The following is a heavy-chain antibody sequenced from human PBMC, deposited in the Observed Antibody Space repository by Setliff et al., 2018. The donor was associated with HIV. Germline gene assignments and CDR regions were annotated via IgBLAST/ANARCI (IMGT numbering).Heavy chain of an antibody. CDR3: ARTLTGKAPLATIDY. V-gene: IGHV3-7*01. D-gene: IGHD1-20*01. CDR1: GFTFDDYT. CDR2: IKHDGSDK. Sequence: GGSLRLSCEASGFTFDDYTMHWVRQAPGKGLEWVANIKHDGSDKYYVDSVKGRFTISRDNAKNSLYLQMSSLRAEDTAVYYCARTLTGKAPLATIDYWGQGALVTVSS. J-gene: IGHJ4*02.